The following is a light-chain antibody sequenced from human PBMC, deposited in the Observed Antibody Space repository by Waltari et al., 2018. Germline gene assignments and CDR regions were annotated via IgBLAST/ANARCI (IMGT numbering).Light chain of an antibody. CDR2: DVN. V-gene: IGLV2-14*01. J-gene: IGLJ3*02. CDR1: SSDAGAYNY. Sequence: QSALTQPASVSASPGQSISIPCTETSSDAGAYNYVSWYQQHPGKAPKLIIYDVNKRPSGVSNRFSASKSGNTASLTISGLQPEDEADYYCSSYTRSSTFLFGGGTKLTVL. CDR3: SSYTRSSTFL.